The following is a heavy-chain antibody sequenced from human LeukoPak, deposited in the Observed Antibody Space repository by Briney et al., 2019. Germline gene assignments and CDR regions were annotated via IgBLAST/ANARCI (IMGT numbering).Heavy chain of an antibody. CDR1: GGTFSNAA. Sequence: VASVKVSCKASGGTFSNAAISWVRQAPGQGLEWMGRVSPLLGVTTYAQKFQGRVTMTRDTSISTAYMELSRLRSDDTAVYYCARVDPPGSGPSEFDYWGQGTLVTVSS. CDR2: VSPLLGVT. J-gene: IGHJ4*02. CDR3: ARVDPPGSGPSEFDY. V-gene: IGHV1-69*04. D-gene: IGHD1-26*01.